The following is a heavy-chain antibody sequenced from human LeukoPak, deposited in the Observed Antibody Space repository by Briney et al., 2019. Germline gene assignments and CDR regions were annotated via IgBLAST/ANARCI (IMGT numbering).Heavy chain of an antibody. V-gene: IGHV3-7*03. CDR1: GFTFSSYW. CDR3: AREGVVVVAATYFDY. J-gene: IGHJ4*02. D-gene: IGHD2-15*01. CDR2: IKQGGSEK. Sequence: GGSLRLSCAASGFTFSSYWMSWVRQAPGKGLEWVANIKQGGSEKYYVDSVKGRFTISRDNAKNSLYLQMNSLRAEDTAVYYCAREGVVVVAATYFDYWGQGTLVTVSS.